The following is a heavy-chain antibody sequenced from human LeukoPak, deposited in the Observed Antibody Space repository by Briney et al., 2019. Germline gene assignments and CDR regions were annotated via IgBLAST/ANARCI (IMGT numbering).Heavy chain of an antibody. CDR3: ARDGRLAAAGMIGLVDV. CDR2: IYYTGST. D-gene: IGHD6-13*01. J-gene: IGHJ6*04. V-gene: IGHV4-61*01. CDR1: GGSISSSYY. Sequence: SETLSLTCTVSGGSISSSYYWSWIRQPPGKGLEWIGFIYYTGSTNYNPSLKSRVTISVDTSKNQFSLKLSAVTAADTAVYYCARDGRLAAAGMIGLVDVWGKGTTVTVSS.